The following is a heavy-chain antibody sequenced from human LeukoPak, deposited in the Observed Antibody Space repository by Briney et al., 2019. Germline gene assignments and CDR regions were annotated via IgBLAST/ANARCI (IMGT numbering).Heavy chain of an antibody. CDR3: ARHRAGYHLDW. CDR2: HYYSGST. Sequence: GSLRLSCAASGFTVSTNYMTWVRQAPGKGLEWIGSHYYSGSTYYNPSLKSRVTISVDTSKNHFSLKLNSVTAADTAVYYCARHRAGYHLDWWGQGTLVTVSS. CDR1: GFTVSTNY. D-gene: IGHD3-9*01. V-gene: IGHV4-39*01. J-gene: IGHJ4*02.